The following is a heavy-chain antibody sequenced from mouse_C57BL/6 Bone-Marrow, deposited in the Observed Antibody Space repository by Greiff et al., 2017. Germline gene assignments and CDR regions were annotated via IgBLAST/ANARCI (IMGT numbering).Heavy chain of an antibody. Sequence: EVQGVESGGGLVQPGGSLKLSCAASGFTFSDYYMYLVRQTPEKRLEWVAYISNGGGSTDYPDTVKGRFTISRDNAKNTLDLQMSRLKSEDTAMYYCARRRGYFDVWGTGTTVTVSS. J-gene: IGHJ1*03. CDR2: ISNGGGST. V-gene: IGHV5-12*01. CDR3: ARRRGYFDV. CDR1: GFTFSDYY.